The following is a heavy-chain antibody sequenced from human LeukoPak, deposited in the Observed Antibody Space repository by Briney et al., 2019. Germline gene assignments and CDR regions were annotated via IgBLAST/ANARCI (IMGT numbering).Heavy chain of an antibody. J-gene: IGHJ4*02. D-gene: IGHD6-13*01. CDR1: GFTFSSYT. CDR2: IKQDGSEK. Sequence: QAGGSLRLSCAASGFTFSSYTMNWVRQAPGKGLEWVANIKQDGSEKYYVDSAKGRFTISRDNAKNSLYLQMNSLRAEDTAVYYCARGGYSSRSEDYWGQGTLVTVSS. V-gene: IGHV3-7*01. CDR3: ARGGYSSRSEDY.